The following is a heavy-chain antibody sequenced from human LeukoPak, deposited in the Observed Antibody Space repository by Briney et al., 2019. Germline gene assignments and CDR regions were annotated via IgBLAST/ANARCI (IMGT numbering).Heavy chain of an antibody. CDR2: IGWNSGGI. V-gene: IGHV3-9*01. J-gene: IGHJ4*02. Sequence: PGGSLRLSCAASGFTFDDYAMHWVRQAPGKGLEWVSGIGWNSGGIVYADSVKGRFTISRDNAKNSLSLQMNSLRAEDTALYYCVKLTAAGLVDHWGQGTLVTVSS. D-gene: IGHD6-13*01. CDR1: GFTFDDYA. CDR3: VKLTAAGLVDH.